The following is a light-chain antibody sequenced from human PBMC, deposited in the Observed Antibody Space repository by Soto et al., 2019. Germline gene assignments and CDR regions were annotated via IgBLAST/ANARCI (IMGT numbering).Light chain of an antibody. CDR3: QQYNNWPPGT. V-gene: IGKV3-15*01. CDR1: QSVSSN. CDR2: GVS. J-gene: IGKJ1*01. Sequence: ETLMTQSPATLSASPGERVTLSCSASQSVSSNLAWYQQKPGQAPRLLIYGVSIRATGIPVRFSGSGSGTEFTLTISGLQSEDFAVYHCQQYNNWPPGTFGQGTKVEIK.